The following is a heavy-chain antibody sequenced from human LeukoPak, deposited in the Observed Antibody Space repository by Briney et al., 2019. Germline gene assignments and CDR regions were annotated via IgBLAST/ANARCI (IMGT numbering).Heavy chain of an antibody. V-gene: IGHV3-30*02. J-gene: IGHJ4*02. CDR1: GFTFSSYG. Sequence: GGSLRLSCAASGFTFSSYGMHWVRQAPGKGLEWVAFIRYDGSNKYYADSVKGRFTISRDNSKNTLYLQMNSLRAEDTAVYYCASVEMATITVDYWGQGTLVTVSS. D-gene: IGHD5-24*01. CDR3: ASVEMATITVDY. CDR2: IRYDGSNK.